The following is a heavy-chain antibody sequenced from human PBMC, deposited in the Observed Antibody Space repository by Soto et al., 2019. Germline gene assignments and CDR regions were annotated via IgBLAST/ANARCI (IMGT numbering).Heavy chain of an antibody. Sequence: GGSLRLSCAASGFTFSLYTMSWVRQAPGKGLEWVSGIYGSASRTFYADSVKGRFTISRDNSKNTLYLQMNSLRAEDTAVYYCAKDPSDYDFWSGYYSDNWFDPWGQGTLVTVSS. CDR2: IYGSASRT. D-gene: IGHD3-3*01. CDR3: AKDPSDYDFWSGYYSDNWFDP. J-gene: IGHJ5*02. V-gene: IGHV3-23*01. CDR1: GFTFSLYT.